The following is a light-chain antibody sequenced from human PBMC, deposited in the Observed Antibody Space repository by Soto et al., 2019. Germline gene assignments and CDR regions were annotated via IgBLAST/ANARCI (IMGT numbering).Light chain of an antibody. CDR2: EVS. CDR1: SSDVGAYNF. Sequence: QSALTQPASVSGSPGQSITISCTGTSSDVGAYNFVSWYQHHPGTAPKLMIYEVSNRPSGASNRFSGSKSGNTASLTISGLPTEDEADYYCYSYRGSNAWVFGGGTKLTVL. CDR3: YSYRGSNAWV. V-gene: IGLV2-14*01. J-gene: IGLJ3*02.